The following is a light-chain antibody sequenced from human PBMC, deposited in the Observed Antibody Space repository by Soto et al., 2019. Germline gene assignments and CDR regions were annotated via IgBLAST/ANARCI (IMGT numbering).Light chain of an antibody. CDR2: ATS. Sequence: EIVLTQSPGNLSLSPGETATLSCRASQTVNSDYLAWFQQRPGQAPRLLIFATSRRATDIPDRFSGSGSGTDFTLAIRRLENEDFAVYYCHQFGYSPRTFGQGTKVDIK. J-gene: IGKJ1*01. CDR1: QTVNSDY. V-gene: IGKV3-20*01. CDR3: HQFGYSPRT.